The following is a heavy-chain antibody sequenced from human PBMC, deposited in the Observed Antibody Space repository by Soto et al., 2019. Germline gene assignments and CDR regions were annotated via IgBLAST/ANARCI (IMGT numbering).Heavy chain of an antibody. CDR3: ARPSSGYSSGAFDI. CDR1: GGSINSGGYY. J-gene: IGHJ3*02. CDR2: IYYSGST. V-gene: IGHV4-31*03. Sequence: QVQLQESGPGLVKPSQTLSLTCSVSGGSINSGGYYWSWIRQHPGKGLEWIGYIYYSGSTYYNPSLKSRVTISVDTSKNQSSLRLSSVTAADTAVYYCARPSSGYSSGAFDIWGQGTMVTVSS. D-gene: IGHD3-22*01.